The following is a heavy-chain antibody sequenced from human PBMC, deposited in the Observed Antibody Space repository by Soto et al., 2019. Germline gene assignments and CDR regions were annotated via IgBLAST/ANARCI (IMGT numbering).Heavy chain of an antibody. CDR1: GFTFSGYA. V-gene: IGHV3-23*01. J-gene: IGHJ4*02. D-gene: IGHD3-22*01. Sequence: GGSLRLSCTASGFTFSGYAMSWVRQAPGKGLEWISAITGTSSASHYADSVKGRFTISRDNSMNTLYLQMNSLRAEDTAVYYCAKRDYFDTSGFSPLFDNWGQGTLVTVSS. CDR3: AKRDYFDTSGFSPLFDN. CDR2: ITGTSSAS.